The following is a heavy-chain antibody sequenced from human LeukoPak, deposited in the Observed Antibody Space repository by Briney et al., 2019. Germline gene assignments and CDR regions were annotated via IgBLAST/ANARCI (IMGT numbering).Heavy chain of an antibody. Sequence: GGSLRLSCAASGFTFSSYSMNWVRQAPGKGLEWVSSISSSSSYIYYADSVKGRFTIFRDNAKNSLYLQMNSLRAEDTAVYYCARDYDFWSGYYPDDIWGQGTMVTVSS. V-gene: IGHV3-21*01. D-gene: IGHD3-3*01. CDR1: GFTFSSYS. CDR3: ARDYDFWSGYYPDDI. CDR2: ISSSSSYI. J-gene: IGHJ3*02.